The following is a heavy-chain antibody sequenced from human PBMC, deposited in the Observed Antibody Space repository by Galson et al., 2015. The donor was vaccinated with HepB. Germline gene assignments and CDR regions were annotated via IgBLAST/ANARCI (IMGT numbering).Heavy chain of an antibody. V-gene: IGHV3-23*01. CDR1: GFTFSSYA. Sequence: SLRLSCAASGFTFSSYAMSWVRQAPGKGLEWVSAISGSGGSTYYADSVKGRFTISRDNSKNTLYLQMNSLRAEDTAVYYCAKRGKQQLLLTWFDPWGQGTLVTVSS. CDR2: ISGSGGST. D-gene: IGHD6-13*01. J-gene: IGHJ5*02. CDR3: AKRGKQQLLLTWFDP.